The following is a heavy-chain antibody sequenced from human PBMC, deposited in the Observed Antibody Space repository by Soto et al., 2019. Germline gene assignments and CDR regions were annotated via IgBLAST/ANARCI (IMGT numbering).Heavy chain of an antibody. V-gene: IGHV4-38-2*01. J-gene: IGHJ6*02. Sequence: SETLSLTCGVSGYSISSGYYWGWRRQPPGRGVGGVGSICHSGRTYYTQSVKSRVTISVDTSENKFSLQLRSVTAADTAVYFGASVGVWSNPIFGVVTHYGMDVWGQGTTVTVSS. CDR1: GYSISSGYY. CDR3: ASVGVWSNPIFGVVTHYGMDV. D-gene: IGHD3-3*01. CDR2: ICHSGRT.